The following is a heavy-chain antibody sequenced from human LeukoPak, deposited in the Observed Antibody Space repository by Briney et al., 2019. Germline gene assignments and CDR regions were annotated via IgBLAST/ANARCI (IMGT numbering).Heavy chain of an antibody. D-gene: IGHD4-17*01. J-gene: IGHJ3*02. Sequence: ASVKVSCKASGYTFTSYDINWVRQATGQGLEWMGWINPNSGGTNYAQKLQGRVTMTTDTSTSTAYMELRSLRSDDTAVYYCARDYGDYVTDAFDIWGQGTMVTVSS. CDR2: INPNSGGT. CDR3: ARDYGDYVTDAFDI. V-gene: IGHV1-18*01. CDR1: GYTFTSYD.